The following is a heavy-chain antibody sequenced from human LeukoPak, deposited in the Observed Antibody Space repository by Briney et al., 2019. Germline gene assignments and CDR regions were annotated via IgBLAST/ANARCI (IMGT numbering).Heavy chain of an antibody. J-gene: IGHJ5*02. D-gene: IGHD4-17*01. CDR1: GYTFPTYG. CDR2: ISDYNGTN. Sequence: ASVPVSCKDYGYTFPTYGISLLRQDPGQAPEWMGWISDYNGTNHCAQKFQGNVTMTTDTSTSTAYMELRSLRSDDTAVYYCARDLGPTVTAEGNWFDPWGQGTLVTVSS. CDR3: ARDLGPTVTAEGNWFDP. V-gene: IGHV1-18*01.